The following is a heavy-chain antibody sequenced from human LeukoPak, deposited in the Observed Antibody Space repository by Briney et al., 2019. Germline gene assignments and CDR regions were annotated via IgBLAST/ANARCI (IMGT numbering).Heavy chain of an antibody. CDR1: GESFSSYY. D-gene: IGHD3-10*01. V-gene: IGHV4-34*01. J-gene: IGHJ5*02. Sequence: SETLSLTCAVYGESFSSYYWSWIRQPPGKGLEWIGEINHSGNTNYNPSLKSRVTISVDTSKNQFSLKLSPVTAADTAVYYCARHAMVRGVIIRDWFDPWGQGTLVTVSS. CDR3: ARHAMVRGVIIRDWFDP. CDR2: INHSGNT.